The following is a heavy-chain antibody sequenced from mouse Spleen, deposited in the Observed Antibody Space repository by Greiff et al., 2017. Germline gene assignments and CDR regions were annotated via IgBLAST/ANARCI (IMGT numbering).Heavy chain of an antibody. D-gene: IGHD4-1*01. J-gene: IGHJ1*01. V-gene: IGHV1-19*01. CDR3: ARSNWDRAYWYFDV. Sequence: EVQLQQSGPVLVKPGASVKMSCKASGYTFTDYYMNWVKQSHGKSLEWIGVINPYNGGTSYNQKFKGKATLTVDKSSSTAYMELNSLTSEDSAVYYCARSNWDRAYWYFDVWGAGTTVTGSS. CDR2: INPYNGGT. CDR1: GYTFTDYY.